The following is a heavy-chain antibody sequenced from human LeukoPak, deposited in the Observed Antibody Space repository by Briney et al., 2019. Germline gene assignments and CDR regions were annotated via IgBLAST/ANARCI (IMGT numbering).Heavy chain of an antibody. CDR3: TRDISGYEANTFDY. CDR1: GFTFSSSA. Sequence: GGSLRLSCAASGFTFSSSAMSWVRQVPGKGLEWVSGISASGGSTYYADSVRGRFTISRDNSKNTLYLQMNSLRAEDTAVYYCTRDISGYEANTFDYWGQGTLVTVSS. CDR2: ISASGGST. J-gene: IGHJ4*02. D-gene: IGHD5-12*01. V-gene: IGHV3-23*01.